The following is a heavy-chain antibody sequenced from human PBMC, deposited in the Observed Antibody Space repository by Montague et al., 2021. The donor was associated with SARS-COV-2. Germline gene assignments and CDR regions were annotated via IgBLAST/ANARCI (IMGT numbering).Heavy chain of an antibody. V-gene: IGHV4-39*01. J-gene: IGHJ6*03. D-gene: IGHD3-10*01. Sequence: SETLSLTCTVSGGSVSSSPYYWGWIRQPPGRGLEWVGSLSYNGRTYFSPSLKSRPTISVDSSENQFSLRLSSVTAADTAVYYCASSYYYGSGTYVYNYYMDVWGKGTTVTVSS. CDR1: GGSVSSSPYY. CDR3: ASSYYYGSGTYVYNYYMDV. CDR2: LSYNGRT.